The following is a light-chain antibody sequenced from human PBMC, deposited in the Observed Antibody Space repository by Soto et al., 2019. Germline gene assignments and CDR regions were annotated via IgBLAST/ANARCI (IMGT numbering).Light chain of an antibody. J-gene: IGKJ5*01. V-gene: IGKV3-20*01. CDR3: QQYGSSPSIT. Sequence: EVVLTQSPGTLSLSPGERATLSCRASQSVADSYLAWYQQKPCRAPRLLFYAATRRATGIPDRFSGSGSGTDFTPTISTLEPQDFAVYYCQQYGSSPSITFGQGTRLEIK. CDR2: AAT. CDR1: QSVADSY.